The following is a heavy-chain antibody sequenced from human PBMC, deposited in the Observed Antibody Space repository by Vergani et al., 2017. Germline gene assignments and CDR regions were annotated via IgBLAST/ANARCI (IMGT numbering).Heavy chain of an antibody. Sequence: QVQLVQSGAEVKKPGSSVKVSCKASGGTFSSYAISWVRQAPGQGLEWMGRIIPILGIANYAQKFQGRVTITADKSTSTAYMELSRLRSEDTAVYYCAGRDSSGWNAHYYWGQGTLVTVSS. CDR3: AGRDSSGWNAHYY. CDR2: IIPILGIA. J-gene: IGHJ4*02. CDR1: GGTFSSYA. D-gene: IGHD6-19*01. V-gene: IGHV1-69*04.